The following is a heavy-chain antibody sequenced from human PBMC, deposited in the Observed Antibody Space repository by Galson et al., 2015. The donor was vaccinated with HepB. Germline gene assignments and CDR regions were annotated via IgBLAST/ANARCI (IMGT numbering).Heavy chain of an antibody. CDR2: INTSTGNP. Sequence: SVKVSCKASGYTFTSYAMNWVRQAPGQGLEWMGWINTSTGNPTYAQGFTGRFVFSLDTSVSTAYLQISSLKAEDTAVYYCARGYYDILTGYYNDYWGQGTLVTVSS. CDR3: ARGYYDILTGYYNDY. J-gene: IGHJ4*02. D-gene: IGHD3-9*01. CDR1: GYTFTSYA. V-gene: IGHV7-4-1*02.